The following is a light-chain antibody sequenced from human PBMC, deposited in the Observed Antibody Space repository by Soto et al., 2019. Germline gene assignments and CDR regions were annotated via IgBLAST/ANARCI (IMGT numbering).Light chain of an antibody. CDR3: QQYDNSIT. CDR2: GAS. Sequence: EIVLTQSPGTLSLSPGERATLSCRASQSVSSNNLAWYHQKPGQTPRLLIYGASSRATGIPDRFSGSGSGTDFTLTISRLEPEDFAVYSCQQYDNSITFGQGTRLEIE. V-gene: IGKV3-20*01. J-gene: IGKJ5*01. CDR1: QSVSSNN.